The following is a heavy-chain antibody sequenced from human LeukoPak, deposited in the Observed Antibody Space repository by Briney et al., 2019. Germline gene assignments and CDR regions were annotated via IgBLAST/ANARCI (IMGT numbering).Heavy chain of an antibody. V-gene: IGHV5-51*01. CDR2: IYPADSNT. J-gene: IGHJ4*02. Sequence: GESLKISCKGSGYCFINYWIGWVRQMPGKGLEWMGIIYPADSNTRYSPSFQGQVTISADKSISTAYLQWSSLTASGTAMYYCASSYSSGWFFDYWGQGTLVTVSS. CDR1: GYCFINYW. D-gene: IGHD6-19*01. CDR3: ASSYSSGWFFDY.